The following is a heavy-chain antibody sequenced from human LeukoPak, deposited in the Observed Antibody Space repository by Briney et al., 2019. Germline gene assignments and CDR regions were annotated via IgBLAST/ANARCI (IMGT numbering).Heavy chain of an antibody. D-gene: IGHD3-10*01. V-gene: IGHV3-23*01. CDR2: ISGSGGST. CDR1: GFTFSSYA. Sequence: GGSLRLSCAASGFTFSSYAMSWVRQAPGKGLEWVSAISGSGGSTYYADCVKGRFTISRDNSKNTLYLQMNSLRAEDTAVYYCAKWGYGSGSYSGFQHWGQGTLVTVSS. CDR3: AKWGYGSGSYSGFQH. J-gene: IGHJ1*01.